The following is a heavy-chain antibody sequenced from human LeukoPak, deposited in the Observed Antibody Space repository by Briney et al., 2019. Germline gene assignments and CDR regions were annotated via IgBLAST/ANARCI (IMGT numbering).Heavy chain of an antibody. CDR1: GFTFSSYA. V-gene: IGHV3-23*01. J-gene: IGHJ4*02. CDR2: ISGSGGST. Sequence: PGGSLRLSCAASGFTFSSYAMSWVRQAPGKGLEWVSAISGSGGSTYYADSVKGRFTISRDNSKNTLYLQMNSLRAEDTAVYYCAKTHVHCGGDCYPSQPFDYWGQGTLVTVSS. D-gene: IGHD2-21*02. CDR3: AKTHVHCGGDCYPSQPFDY.